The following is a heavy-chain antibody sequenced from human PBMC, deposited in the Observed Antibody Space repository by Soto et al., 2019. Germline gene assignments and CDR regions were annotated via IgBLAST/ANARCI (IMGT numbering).Heavy chain of an antibody. Sequence: QVQLQQWGAGLLKPSETLSLTCAVYGGSFSGYYWSWIRQPPGKGLEWMGEINHSGSTNYNPSLKSXXTXSXXPSKNQFSLKLSSVTAADTAVYYCARGPSMGWFDPWGQGTLVTVSS. CDR3: ARGPSMGWFDP. D-gene: IGHD3-10*01. CDR2: INHSGST. J-gene: IGHJ5*02. CDR1: GGSFSGYY. V-gene: IGHV4-34*01.